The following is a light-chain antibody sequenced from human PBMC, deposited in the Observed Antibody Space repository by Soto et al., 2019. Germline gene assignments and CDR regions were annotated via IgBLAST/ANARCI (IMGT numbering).Light chain of an antibody. Sequence: DIEIAQSSSTQSASVGDGVILTCRASQSISSWLAWYQQKPGQAPNLLIYKASSLESAVPSRFRGRGSGTEFTLTLSSLQADDVETYYCQQYNSYPLTFGGGTQVDIK. CDR2: KAS. CDR3: QQYNSYPLT. J-gene: IGKJ4*01. CDR1: QSISSW. V-gene: IGKV1-5*03.